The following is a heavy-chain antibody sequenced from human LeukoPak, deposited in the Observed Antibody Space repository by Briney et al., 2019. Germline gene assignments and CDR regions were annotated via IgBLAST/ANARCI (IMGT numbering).Heavy chain of an antibody. CDR1: GFTFSSYA. CDR2: ISGSGGST. V-gene: IGHV3-23*01. J-gene: IGHJ4*02. Sequence: PGGSLRLSCAASGFTFSSYAMSWVRQAPGKGLEWVSGISGSGGSTYYADSVKGRFTISRDNSKNTLYLQMNSLRAEDTAVYYCAKDPYYYDSSGYPQSIAYFDYWGQGTLVTVPS. D-gene: IGHD3-22*01. CDR3: AKDPYYYDSSGYPQSIAYFDY.